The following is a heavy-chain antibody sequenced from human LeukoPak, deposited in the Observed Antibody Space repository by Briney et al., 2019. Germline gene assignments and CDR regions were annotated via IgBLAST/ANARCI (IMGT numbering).Heavy chain of an antibody. D-gene: IGHD2/OR15-2a*01. CDR2: IRYDGSNK. Sequence: GGSLRLSCAASGFTFSSYSMNWVRQAPGKGLEWVAFIRYDGSNKYYADSVKGRFTISRDNSKNTLYLQMNSLRAEDTAVYYCAKDLEYRQLNYFDYWGQGTLVTVSS. J-gene: IGHJ4*02. V-gene: IGHV3-30*02. CDR3: AKDLEYRQLNYFDY. CDR1: GFTFSSYS.